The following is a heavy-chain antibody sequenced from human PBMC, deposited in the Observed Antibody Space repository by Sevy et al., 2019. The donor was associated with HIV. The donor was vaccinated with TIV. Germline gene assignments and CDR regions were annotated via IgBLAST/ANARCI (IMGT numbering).Heavy chain of an antibody. CDR3: ARESTGTWGKFDY. Sequence: GGSLRLSCAASGFTFSSYAMHWVRQAPGKGLEWVAVISYDGSNKYYADSVKGRFTISRDNSKNTLYLQINSLRAEDTAVYYCARESTGTWGKFDYWGQGTLVTVSS. J-gene: IGHJ4*02. CDR1: GFTFSSYA. V-gene: IGHV3-30*04. CDR2: ISYDGSNK. D-gene: IGHD1-1*01.